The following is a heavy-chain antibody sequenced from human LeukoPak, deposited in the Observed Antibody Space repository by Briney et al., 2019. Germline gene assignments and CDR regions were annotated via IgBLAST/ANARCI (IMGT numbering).Heavy chain of an antibody. D-gene: IGHD4-23*01. CDR3: ARERGGHDYGGYPWGYYYYMDV. CDR2: IIPIFCTA. J-gene: IGHJ6*03. CDR1: GGTFSSYA. V-gene: IGHV1-69*05. Sequence: GASVKVSCKASGGTFSSYAISWVRQAPGQGLEWMGGIIPIFCTANYAQKFQGRVTITTDESTSTAYMELSSLRSEDTAVYYCARERGGHDYGGYPWGYYYYMDVWGKGTTVTVSS.